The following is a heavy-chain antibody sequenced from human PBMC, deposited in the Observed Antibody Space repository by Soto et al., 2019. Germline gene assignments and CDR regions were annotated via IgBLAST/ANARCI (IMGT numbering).Heavy chain of an antibody. Sequence: QVQLVESGGGVVQPGRSLRLSCAASGFTFSSYGMHWVRQAPGKGLEWVAVIWYDGSNKYYADSVKGRFTISRDNSKNTLYLQMNSLRAEDTAVYYCARPWLQLNGAGYWGQGTLVTVSS. D-gene: IGHD5-18*01. CDR2: IWYDGSNK. CDR3: ARPWLQLNGAGY. J-gene: IGHJ4*02. V-gene: IGHV3-33*01. CDR1: GFTFSSYG.